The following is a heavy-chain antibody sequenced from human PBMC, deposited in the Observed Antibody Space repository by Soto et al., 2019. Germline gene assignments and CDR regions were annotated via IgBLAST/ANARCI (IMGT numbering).Heavy chain of an antibody. V-gene: IGHV3-23*01. CDR2: ISGSGGST. D-gene: IGHD3-3*01. CDR3: AKAYYDFWSGYYNYYYMDV. Sequence: GGSLRLSCAASGFTFSSYAMSWVRQAPGKGLEWVSAISGSGGSTYYADSVKGRFTISRDNSKNTLYLQMNSLRAEDTAVYYCAKAYYDFWSGYYNYYYMDVWGKGTTVTVSS. J-gene: IGHJ6*03. CDR1: GFTFSSYA.